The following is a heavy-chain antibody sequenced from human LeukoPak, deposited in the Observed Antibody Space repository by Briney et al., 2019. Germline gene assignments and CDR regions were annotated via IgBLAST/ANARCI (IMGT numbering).Heavy chain of an antibody. CDR1: GYTFTGYY. D-gene: IGHD2-2*01. Sequence: GASVKVSCKASGYTFTGYYMHWVRQAPGQGLEWMGWINPNSGGTNYAQKFQGRVTMTRDTSISTAYMELSRLRSDDTAVYYCARDIPGVVVPAAIFGYWGQGTLVTVSS. J-gene: IGHJ4*02. CDR2: INPNSGGT. V-gene: IGHV1-2*02. CDR3: ARDIPGVVVPAAIFGY.